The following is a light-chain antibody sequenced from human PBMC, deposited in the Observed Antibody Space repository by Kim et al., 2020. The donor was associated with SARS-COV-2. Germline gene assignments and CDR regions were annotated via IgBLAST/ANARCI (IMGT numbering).Light chain of an antibody. CDR1: QSVLYSSNYKSY. CDR3: QQYYSTPYT. Sequence: DIVMTQSPDSLAVSLGERATINCRSGQSVLYSSNYKSYLAWYQQKSGQPPKLLIYWASTRESGVPDRFSGSGSGIDFTLTISSMQAEDVAVYYCQQYYSTPYTFGQGTKLEI. CDR2: WAS. J-gene: IGKJ2*01. V-gene: IGKV4-1*01.